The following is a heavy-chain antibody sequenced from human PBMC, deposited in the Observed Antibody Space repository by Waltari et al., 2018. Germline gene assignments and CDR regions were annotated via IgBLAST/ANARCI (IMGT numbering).Heavy chain of an antibody. CDR3: ARDRGWNTLDY. D-gene: IGHD6-19*01. CDR1: GFPFGNYW. V-gene: IGHV3-7*04. J-gene: IGHJ4*02. Sequence: EVQLVESGGGLVQPGGSLRLSCAASGFPFGNYWIAWVRQAPGRGLEWVANIKQDGSQTYYVDSVKGRFTISRDNARNSLYLQMDSLRDEDTALYYCARDRGWNTLDYWGQGTLVTVSS. CDR2: IKQDGSQT.